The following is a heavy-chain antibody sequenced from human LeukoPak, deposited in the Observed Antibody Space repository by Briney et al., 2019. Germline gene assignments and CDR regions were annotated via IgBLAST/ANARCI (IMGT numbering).Heavy chain of an antibody. CDR1: GYTFTNYG. J-gene: IGHJ6*02. CDR2: ISAYNGNT. Sequence: ASVKVSCKASGYTFTNYGISWVRQAPGQGLEWMGWISAYNGNTNYAQKLQGRVTMTTDTSTSTAYMELRSLRSDDTAVYYCARDPPRGDFWSGYLAYYYYGMDVWGRGTTVTVSS. V-gene: IGHV1-18*01. D-gene: IGHD3-3*01. CDR3: ARDPPRGDFWSGYLAYYYYGMDV.